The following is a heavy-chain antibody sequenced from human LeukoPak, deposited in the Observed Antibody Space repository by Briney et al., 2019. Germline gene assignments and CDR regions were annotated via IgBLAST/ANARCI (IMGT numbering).Heavy chain of an antibody. D-gene: IGHD3-22*01. CDR1: GFTFSDYY. Sequence: PGGSLRLSSAASGFTFSDYYMSWIRQAPGKGLEWVSYISSSSSYTNYADSVKGRFTISRDNAKNSLYLQMNSLRAEDTAVYYCARVGHYDSSPFDYWGQGTLVTVSS. V-gene: IGHV3-11*05. CDR3: ARVGHYDSSPFDY. CDR2: ISSSSSYT. J-gene: IGHJ4*02.